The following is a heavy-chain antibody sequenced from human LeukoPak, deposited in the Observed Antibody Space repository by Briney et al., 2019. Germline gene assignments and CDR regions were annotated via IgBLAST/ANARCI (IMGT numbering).Heavy chain of an antibody. Sequence: GGSLRLSCVASGFTVSSNYMSWVRQAPGKGLEWVSVIYSGGSTYYADSVKGRFTISRDNSKNTVYLQMNSLRAEDTAVYYCARERVFNWNYWFDYWGQGTLATVSS. J-gene: IGHJ4*02. V-gene: IGHV3-66*01. D-gene: IGHD1-7*01. CDR2: IYSGGST. CDR1: GFTVSSNY. CDR3: ARERVFNWNYWFDY.